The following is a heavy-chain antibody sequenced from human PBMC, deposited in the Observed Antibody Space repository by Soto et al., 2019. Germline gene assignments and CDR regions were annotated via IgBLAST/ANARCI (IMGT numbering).Heavy chain of an antibody. J-gene: IGHJ4*02. V-gene: IGHV3-23*01. CDR2: ISGGGSAT. CDR1: GFIFDNYA. CDR3: AKIKQGYFDY. Sequence: EVQLLESGGGLVQPGGSLRLSCAASGFIFDNYAMSWVRQAPGKGLEWISTISGGGSATFYADSVKGRFTISGDSSKSTMYLQMHSLRAEDTVIYYCAKIKQGYFDYWGQGTQVIVSS.